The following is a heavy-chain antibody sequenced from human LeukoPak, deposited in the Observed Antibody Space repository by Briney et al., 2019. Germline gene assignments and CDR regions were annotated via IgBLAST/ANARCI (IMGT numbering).Heavy chain of an antibody. CDR1: GFTFSSYS. V-gene: IGHV3-21*01. D-gene: IGHD3-10*01. CDR2: ISSSSSYI. Sequence: PGGSLRLSCAASGFTFSSYSMNWVRQAPGKGLEWVSSISSSSSYIYYADSVRGRFTISRDNAKNSLYLQMNSLRAEDTAVYYCARDKGMVQGVIGYWGQGTLVTVSS. J-gene: IGHJ4*02. CDR3: ARDKGMVQGVIGY.